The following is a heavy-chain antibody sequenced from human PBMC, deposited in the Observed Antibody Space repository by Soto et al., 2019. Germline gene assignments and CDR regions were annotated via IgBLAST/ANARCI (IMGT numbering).Heavy chain of an antibody. V-gene: IGHV4-30-2*01. D-gene: IGHD3-22*01. CDR1: GGSISSGCYS. Sequence: SETLSLTCAVSGGSISSGCYSWSWIRQPPGKGLEWIGYIYHSGSTYYNPSLKSRVTISVDRSKNQFSLRLSSVTAADTAVYYCARLAYYYDSSGYHYYFDFWGQGTLVTVSS. J-gene: IGHJ4*02. CDR2: IYHSGST. CDR3: ARLAYYYDSSGYHYYFDF.